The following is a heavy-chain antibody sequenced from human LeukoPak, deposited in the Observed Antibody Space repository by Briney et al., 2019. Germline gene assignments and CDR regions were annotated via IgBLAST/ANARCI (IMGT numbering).Heavy chain of an antibody. CDR2: IYSGGST. V-gene: IGHV3-66*01. J-gene: IGHJ6*04. D-gene: IGHD3-10*02. Sequence: GGSLRLSCAASEFSVGSNYMTWVRQAPGKGLEWVSLIYSGGSTYYADSVKGRFTISRDNSKNSLYLQMNSLRAEDTAVYYCAELGITMIGGVWGKGTTVTISS. CDR3: AELGITMIGGV. CDR1: EFSVGSNY.